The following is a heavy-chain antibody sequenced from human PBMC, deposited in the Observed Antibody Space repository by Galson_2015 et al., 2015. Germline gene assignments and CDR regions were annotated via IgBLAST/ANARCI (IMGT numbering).Heavy chain of an antibody. CDR1: GFTFSSYA. Sequence: SLRLSCAASGFTFSSYAMHWVRQAPGKGLEWVAVISYDGSNKYYADSVKGRFTISRDNSKNTLYLQMNSLRAEDTAVYYCARLPIFGVVIFTADYWGQGTLVTVSS. D-gene: IGHD3-3*01. V-gene: IGHV3-30*01. CDR2: ISYDGSNK. J-gene: IGHJ4*02. CDR3: ARLPIFGVVIFTADY.